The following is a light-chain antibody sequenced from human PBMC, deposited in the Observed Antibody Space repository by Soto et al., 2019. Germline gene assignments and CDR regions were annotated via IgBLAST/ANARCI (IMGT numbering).Light chain of an antibody. CDR1: QSVSSY. J-gene: IGKJ5*01. V-gene: IGKV3-11*01. CDR2: DAS. CDR3: QQRSNWPIT. Sequence: EGGLTRSPAALSLSPGERATLSCRASQSVSSYLAWYQQKPGQAPRLLIYDASNRATGIPARFSGSGSGTDFTLTISSLEPEDFAVYYCQQRSNWPITFGQGTRLEIK.